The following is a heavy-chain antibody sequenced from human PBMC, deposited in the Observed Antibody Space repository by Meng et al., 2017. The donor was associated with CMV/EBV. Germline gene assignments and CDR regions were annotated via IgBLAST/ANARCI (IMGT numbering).Heavy chain of an antibody. CDR2: ISGYNANT. D-gene: IGHD1/OR15-1a*01. Sequence: ASVKVSCKASGYTFTTFGISWVRQAPGQGLEWMGWISGYNANTKYAQKFQGRVTMTTDTSTSTAYMELRNLRSDDTAVYYCARGRLTGTTLYYGMDVWGQGTTVTVSS. J-gene: IGHJ6*02. V-gene: IGHV1-18*01. CDR3: ARGRLTGTTLYYGMDV. CDR1: GYTFTTFG.